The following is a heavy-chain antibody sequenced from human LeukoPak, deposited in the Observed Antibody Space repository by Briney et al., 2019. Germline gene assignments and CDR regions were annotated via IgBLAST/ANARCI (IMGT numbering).Heavy chain of an antibody. D-gene: IGHD2-21*01. V-gene: IGHV1-69*13. J-gene: IGHJ6*02. Sequence: GASVKVSCKASGGTFSSYAISWVRQAPGQGLEWMGGIIPIFGTANYAQKFQGRVTITADESTSTAYMELSSLRSEDTAVYYCARAAYRGGDCYSYGMDVWGQGTTVTVSS. CDR1: GGTFSSYA. CDR3: ARAAYRGGDCYSYGMDV. CDR2: IIPIFGTA.